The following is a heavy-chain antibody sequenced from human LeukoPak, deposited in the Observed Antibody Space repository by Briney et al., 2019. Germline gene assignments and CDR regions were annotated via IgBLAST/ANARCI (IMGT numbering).Heavy chain of an antibody. CDR1: GFTFSSYS. CDR3: ARFGPRVVVPAAIDY. V-gene: IGHV3-21*01. D-gene: IGHD2-2*01. CDR2: ISSSSSYI. J-gene: IGHJ4*02. Sequence: GGSLRLSCAASGFTFSSYSMNWVRQAPGKGLEWVSSISSSSSYIYYADSVKGRFTISRDNAKNSLYLQMNSLRAEDTAVYCCARFGPRVVVPAAIDYWGQGTLVTVSS.